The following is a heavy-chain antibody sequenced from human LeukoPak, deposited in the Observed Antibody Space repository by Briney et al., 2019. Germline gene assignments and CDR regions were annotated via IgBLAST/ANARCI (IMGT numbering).Heavy chain of an antibody. CDR1: GFTVSSNY. CDR2: IYSDGYT. V-gene: IGHV3-66*02. D-gene: IGHD3-22*01. Sequence: PGGSLRLSCAASGFTVSSNYMSWVRQAPGKGLECVSVIYSDGYTSYADSVKVRFTISRDNSKNTLYLQMNSLRAEDTAVYYCARNYDRSGYPSHFDYWGQGTLVTVSS. J-gene: IGHJ4*02. CDR3: ARNYDRSGYPSHFDY.